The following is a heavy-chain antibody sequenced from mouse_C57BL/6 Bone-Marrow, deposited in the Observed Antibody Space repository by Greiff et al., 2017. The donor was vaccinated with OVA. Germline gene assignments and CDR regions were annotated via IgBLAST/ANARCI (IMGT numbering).Heavy chain of an antibody. D-gene: IGHD2-4*01. J-gene: IGHJ1*03. V-gene: IGHV1-55*01. Sequence: VQLQQPGAELVKPGASVKMSCKASGYTFTSYWITWVKQRPGQGLEWIGDIYPGSGSTYYNEKFKSKATLTVDTSSSTAYMQLSSLTSEDSAVYYCARSWYYDSYWYVDVWGTGTTVTVSS. CDR3: ARSWYYDSYWYVDV. CDR1: GYTFTSYW. CDR2: IYPGSGST.